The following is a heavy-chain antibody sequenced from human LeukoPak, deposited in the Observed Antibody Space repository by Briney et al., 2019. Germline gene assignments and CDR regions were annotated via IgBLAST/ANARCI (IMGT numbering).Heavy chain of an antibody. J-gene: IGHJ5*02. CDR2: FDPEDGET. CDR3: ATPRRNMVRGVIITQGPFDP. Sequence: ASVKVSFTVSGYTLTELSMHWVRQAPGKGLEWMGGFDPEDGETIYAQKFQGRVTMTEDTSTDTAYMELSSLRSEDTAVYYCATPRRNMVRGVIITQGPFDPWGQGTLVTVSS. CDR1: GYTLTELS. V-gene: IGHV1-24*01. D-gene: IGHD3-10*01.